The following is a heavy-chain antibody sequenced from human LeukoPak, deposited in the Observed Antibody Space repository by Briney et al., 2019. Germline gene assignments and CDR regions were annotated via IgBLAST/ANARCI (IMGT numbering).Heavy chain of an antibody. J-gene: IGHJ4*02. CDR2: IIPIFGTA. CDR3: ARDPNAMVTSLFDY. V-gene: IGHV1-69*06. D-gene: IGHD5-18*01. CDR1: GGTFSSYA. Sequence: SVKVSCKASGGTFSSYAISWVRQAPGQGLEWMGGIIPIFGTANYAQKFQGRVTITADKSTSTAYMELRNLRSDDTAVYYCARDPNAMVTSLFDYWGQGTLVTVSS.